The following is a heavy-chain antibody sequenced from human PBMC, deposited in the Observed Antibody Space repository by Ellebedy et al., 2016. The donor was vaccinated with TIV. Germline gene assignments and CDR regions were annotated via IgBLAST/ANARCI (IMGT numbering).Heavy chain of an antibody. D-gene: IGHD2-21*01. CDR1: GFIFGSYG. J-gene: IGHJ5*01. V-gene: IGHV3-30-3*01. Sequence: GGSLRLXCAASGFIFGSYGMHWVRQAPGKGLEWVTVISYEGSNEYYADSVKGRFTISRDNSKNTLYLQMNSLKVEDTAVYYCANMAWGNEDYSVDSWGQGTLVTVSS. CDR3: ANMAWGNEDYSVDS. CDR2: ISYEGSNE.